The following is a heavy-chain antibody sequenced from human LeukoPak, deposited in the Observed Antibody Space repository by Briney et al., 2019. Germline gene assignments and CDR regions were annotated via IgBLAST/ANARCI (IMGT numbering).Heavy chain of an antibody. Sequence: PSETLSLTCTVSGGSISSSSYYWGWIRQPPGKGLEWIGSIYYSGSTYYNPSLKSRVTISVDTSKNQFSLKLSSVTAADTAVYYCARELGATPFPFDYWGQGTLVTVSS. CDR3: ARELGATPFPFDY. V-gene: IGHV4-39*07. J-gene: IGHJ4*02. D-gene: IGHD1-26*01. CDR1: GGSISSSSYY. CDR2: IYYSGST.